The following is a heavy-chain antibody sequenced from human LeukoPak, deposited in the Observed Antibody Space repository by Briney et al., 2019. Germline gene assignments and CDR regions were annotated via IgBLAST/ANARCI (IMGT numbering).Heavy chain of an antibody. D-gene: IGHD4-23*01. CDR2: IKEDGREA. CDR3: AREWYDYGGDSEGY. V-gene: IGHV3-7*01. Sequence: GGSLRLSCAGSGSTFSGHWLTWVRQAPGKGLEWVASIKEDGREAHYADSVKGRFTISRDNTKSTLYLQMSSLRVEDTAVYFCAREWYDYGGDSEGYWGQGTLVTVSS. CDR1: GSTFSGHW. J-gene: IGHJ4*02.